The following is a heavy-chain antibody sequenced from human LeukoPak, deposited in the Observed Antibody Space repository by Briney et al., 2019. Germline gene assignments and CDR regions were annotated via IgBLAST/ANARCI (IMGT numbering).Heavy chain of an antibody. CDR1: GGSISIYY. J-gene: IGHJ4*02. CDR3: ARRAGNSWFFDY. D-gene: IGHD6-13*01. CDR2: IYSSGSA. V-gene: IGHV4-4*07. Sequence: PSETLSPTCTVSGGSISIYYWKWIRQPAGQGLEWIGHIYSSGSANYNPSLKSRVTMSVDTSKNQFSLRLTSVTAADTAVYYCARRAGNSWFFDYWGQGILVTVSS.